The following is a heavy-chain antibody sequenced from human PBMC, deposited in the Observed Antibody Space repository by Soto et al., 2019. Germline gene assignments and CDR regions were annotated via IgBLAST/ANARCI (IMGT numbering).Heavy chain of an antibody. CDR2: VSAYKGST. J-gene: IGHJ4*02. CDR3: ARDSDSSILNSFNY. CDR1: GYTFTSYG. V-gene: IGHV1-18*01. Sequence: ASVKVSCKASGYTFTSYGISWVRQVPGQGLEWMGWVSAYKGSTNYAQRFQGRVTMTTDTSTSTAYMELRSLRSDDTAVYYCARDSDSSILNSFNYWGQGTLVTVSS. D-gene: IGHD6-13*01.